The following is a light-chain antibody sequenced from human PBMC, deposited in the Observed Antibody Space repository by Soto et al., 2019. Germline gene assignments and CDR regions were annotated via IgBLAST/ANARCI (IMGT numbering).Light chain of an antibody. CDR1: QSVSSSY. CDR3: QQYGISPRT. Sequence: EIVLTQSPGTLSFSPGERATLSCRASQSVSSSYLAWYLQKPGQAPRLLIYGASSRATGIPDRFSGSGSGTDFTLTISRLEPEDFAVYYCQQYGISPRTFGQGTKVDIK. J-gene: IGKJ1*01. V-gene: IGKV3-20*01. CDR2: GAS.